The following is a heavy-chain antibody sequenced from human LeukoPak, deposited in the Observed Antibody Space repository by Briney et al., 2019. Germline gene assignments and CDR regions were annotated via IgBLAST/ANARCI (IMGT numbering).Heavy chain of an antibody. Sequence: ASVKVSCKASGYTFTSYDINWVRQATGQGLEWMGWMNPNSGNTGYAQKFQGRVTITRNTSISTAYMELSSLRSEDTAVYYCARGLDYYGSGSSNWLDPWGQGTLVTVSS. V-gene: IGHV1-8*03. CDR1: GYTFTSYD. J-gene: IGHJ5*02. CDR3: ARGLDYYGSGSSNWLDP. CDR2: MNPNSGNT. D-gene: IGHD3-10*01.